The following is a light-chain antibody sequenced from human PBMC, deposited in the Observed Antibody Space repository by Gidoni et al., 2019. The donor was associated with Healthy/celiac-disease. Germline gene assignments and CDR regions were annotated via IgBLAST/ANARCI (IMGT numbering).Light chain of an antibody. CDR1: QSISSY. J-gene: IGKJ1*01. V-gene: IGKV1-39*01. Sequence: DIQMTQSPSSLSASVGDRVTITCRASQSISSYLNWYQQKPVKAPKLLIYAASSLQSWVPSRFSCSGSGTDFTLTISSLQPEDFATYYCQQSYSTPPTFXQXTKVEIK. CDR2: AAS. CDR3: QQSYSTPPT.